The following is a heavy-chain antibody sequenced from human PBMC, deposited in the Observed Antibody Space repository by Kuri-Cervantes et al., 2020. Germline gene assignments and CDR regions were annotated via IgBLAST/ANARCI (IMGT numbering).Heavy chain of an antibody. CDR3: AREGDSSSWYVYYFDY. J-gene: IGHJ4*02. CDR2: IYSGGST. V-gene: IGHV3-66*01. D-gene: IGHD6-13*01. CDR1: KFTFSSYA. Sequence: LSLTCAASKFTFSSYAMSWVRQAPGKGLEWVSVIYSGGSTYYADSVKGRFTISRDNSKNTQYLQMNSLRAEDTAVYYCAREGDSSSWYVYYFDYWGQGTLVTVSS.